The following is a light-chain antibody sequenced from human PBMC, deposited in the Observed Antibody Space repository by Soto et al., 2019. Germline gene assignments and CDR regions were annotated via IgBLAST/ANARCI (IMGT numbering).Light chain of an antibody. Sequence: DIQMTQSPSSVSASVGDRVSITCRASQGISNWLAWYQQKPGRAPKLLIYTGSSLQSGVPSRFSGTGSGTDSTLTISSLQPEDVATYYCQQANSFPLTFGGGTKVEIK. CDR3: QQANSFPLT. J-gene: IGKJ4*01. CDR1: QGISNW. V-gene: IGKV1-12*01. CDR2: TGS.